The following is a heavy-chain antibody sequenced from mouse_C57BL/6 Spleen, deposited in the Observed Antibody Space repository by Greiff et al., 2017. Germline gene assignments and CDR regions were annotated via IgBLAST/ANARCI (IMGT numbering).Heavy chain of an antibody. V-gene: IGHV1-69*01. Sequence: QVQLQQPGAELVMPGASVKLSCKASGYTFTSYWMNWVKQRPGQGLEWIGEIDPSDSYTNYNQKFKGKSTLTVDKSSSTAYMQLSSLTSEDSAVYYCARGPMVKDYWGQGTTLTVSS. CDR3: ARGPMVKDY. CDR2: IDPSDSYT. D-gene: IGHD2-2*01. CDR1: GYTFTSYW. J-gene: IGHJ2*01.